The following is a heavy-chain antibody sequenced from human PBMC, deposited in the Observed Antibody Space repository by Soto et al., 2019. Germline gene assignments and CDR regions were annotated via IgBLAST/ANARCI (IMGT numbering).Heavy chain of an antibody. Sequence: SETLSLTCTVSSGSISSTIYSWDWIRQPPGKGLEWIGSIFYSGSTYYNPSLKSRVTISVDTSKNQFSLTLTSVTAADTAVYYCARQCWGVTCHWFVPWGQGTLVTVSS. J-gene: IGHJ5*02. CDR3: ARQCWGVTCHWFVP. D-gene: IGHD3-10*02. CDR2: IFYSGST. CDR1: SGSISSTIYS. V-gene: IGHV4-39*01.